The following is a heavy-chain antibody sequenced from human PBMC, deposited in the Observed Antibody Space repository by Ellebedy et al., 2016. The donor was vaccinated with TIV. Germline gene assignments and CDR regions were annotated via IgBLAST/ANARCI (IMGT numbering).Heavy chain of an antibody. D-gene: IGHD5-24*01. CDR3: ARDMGRWLQFLAY. CDR2: ISSDGITT. CDR1: GFTFNNYN. V-gene: IGHV3-48*03. J-gene: IGHJ4*02. Sequence: GGSLRLSCAASGFTFNNYNMIWVRQAPGKGLEWISYISSDGITTDYADSVKGRFTISRDNAKASVYLQMNSLRAEDTAVYYCARDMGRWLQFLAYWGQGTLVTVSS.